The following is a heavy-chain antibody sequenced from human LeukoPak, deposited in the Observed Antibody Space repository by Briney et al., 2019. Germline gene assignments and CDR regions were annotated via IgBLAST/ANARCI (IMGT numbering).Heavy chain of an antibody. J-gene: IGHJ3*02. CDR1: GYSFTSYW. D-gene: IGHD3-22*01. Sequence: GESLKISCKGSGYSFTSYWIGWVRQMPGKGLEWMGIIYPGDSDTRYSSSFQGQVTISADKSISTAYLQWSSLKASDTAMYYCVRPGVHYYDSSGYYLDAFDIWGQGTMVTVSS. V-gene: IGHV5-51*01. CDR3: VRPGVHYYDSSGYYLDAFDI. CDR2: IYPGDSDT.